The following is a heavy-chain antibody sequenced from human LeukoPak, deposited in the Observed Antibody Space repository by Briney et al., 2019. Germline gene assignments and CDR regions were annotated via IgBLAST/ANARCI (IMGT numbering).Heavy chain of an antibody. Sequence: ASVKVSCKASGYTFTTYYVHWVRQAPGQGLEWMGIINPSGGSTTYAQKFRGRLTMTRDMSASTAYMELSSLRSEDMAVYYCARWNYDYVWGSYPRGYFDYWGQGTLVTVSS. J-gene: IGHJ4*02. CDR3: ARWNYDYVWGSYPRGYFDY. V-gene: IGHV1-46*01. CDR2: INPSGGST. D-gene: IGHD3-16*02. CDR1: GYTFTTYY.